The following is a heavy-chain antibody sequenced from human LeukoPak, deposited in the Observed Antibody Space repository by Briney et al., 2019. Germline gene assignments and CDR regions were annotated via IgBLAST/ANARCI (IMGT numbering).Heavy chain of an antibody. CDR3: ARTYYYDSSGSADY. Sequence: ASVKVSCKASGYTFTSYGISWVRQAPGQGLEWMGWISAYNGNTNYAQKLQGRVTMTTDTSTSTAYMELRSLRSDDTAVYYCARTYYYDSSGSADYWGQGTLVTVPS. CDR1: GYTFTSYG. V-gene: IGHV1-18*01. J-gene: IGHJ4*02. D-gene: IGHD3-22*01. CDR2: ISAYNGNT.